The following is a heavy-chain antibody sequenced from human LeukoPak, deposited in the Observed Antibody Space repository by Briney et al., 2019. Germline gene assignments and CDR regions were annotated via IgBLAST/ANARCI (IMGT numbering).Heavy chain of an antibody. D-gene: IGHD3-16*01. CDR2: IYYGGST. V-gene: IGHV4-59*12. Sequence: SETLSLTCTVSGGSISSYYWSWIRQPPGKGLEWIGYIYYGGSTNYNPSLKSRVTISVDTSKNQFSLKLSSVTAADTAVYYCARGLSGGRAPDYWGQGTLVTVSS. J-gene: IGHJ4*02. CDR3: ARGLSGGRAPDY. CDR1: GGSISSYY.